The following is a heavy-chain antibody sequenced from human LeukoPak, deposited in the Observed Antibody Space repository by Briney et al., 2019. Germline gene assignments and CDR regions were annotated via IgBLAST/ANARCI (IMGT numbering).Heavy chain of an antibody. V-gene: IGHV4-59*01. CDR3: ARSATLFDY. CDR1: GGSISTNY. D-gene: IGHD2-15*01. J-gene: IGHJ4*02. Sequence: SETLSLTCAVSGGSISTNYWSWIRQPPGKGLEWIGHIYYSGSTNYNPSLKSRVTISVDTSKNQFSLKLSSLTAADTAVYYCARSATLFDYWGQGTLVTVSS. CDR2: IYYSGST.